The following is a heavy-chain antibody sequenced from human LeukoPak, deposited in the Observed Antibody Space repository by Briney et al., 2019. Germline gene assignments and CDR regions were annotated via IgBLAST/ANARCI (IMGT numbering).Heavy chain of an antibody. CDR1: GFTVSSTH. CDR3: ARGGRGSAAVVAPRSFDI. V-gene: IGHV3-53*01. CDR2: TYTGGNS. D-gene: IGHD3-22*01. J-gene: IGHJ3*02. Sequence: GVSRRLSCEASGFTVSSTHMVWVRQAPGKGLEWVSVTYTGGNSYYAGSVQGRFIISRDISKNTLYLQMNNLRAEDSALYYCARGGRGSAAVVAPRSFDIWGQGTMVTVSS.